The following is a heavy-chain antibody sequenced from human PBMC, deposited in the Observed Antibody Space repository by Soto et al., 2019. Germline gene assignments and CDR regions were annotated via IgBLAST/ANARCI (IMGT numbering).Heavy chain of an antibody. V-gene: IGHV3-21*01. Sequence: EVHLVESGGGLVKRGGSLRLSCAASGFMFSSYSMNWVRQAPGRGLEWISSISSRSGYIDYADSVKGRFTISRDNAKNSVNLQMSSLRAEDTAVYYCARGSDRFDYWGQGTLVTVSS. D-gene: IGHD6-19*01. CDR3: ARGSDRFDY. CDR2: ISSRSGYI. CDR1: GFMFSSYS. J-gene: IGHJ4*02.